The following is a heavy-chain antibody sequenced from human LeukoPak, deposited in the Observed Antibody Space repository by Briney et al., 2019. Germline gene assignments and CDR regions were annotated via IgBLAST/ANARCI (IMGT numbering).Heavy chain of an antibody. CDR2: IYTDGST. Sequence: GGSLRLSCAASGFAFSTYWMTWVRQAPGKGLEWVSVIYTDGSTYYADSVKGRFTISRDNSKNILYLQMNSLRAEDTAVYYCARLPSYWGQGTLVTVSS. CDR1: GFAFSTYW. V-gene: IGHV3-66*02. J-gene: IGHJ4*02. D-gene: IGHD3-10*01. CDR3: ARLPSY.